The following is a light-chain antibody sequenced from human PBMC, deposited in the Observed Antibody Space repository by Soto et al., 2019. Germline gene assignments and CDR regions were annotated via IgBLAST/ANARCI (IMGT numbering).Light chain of an antibody. Sequence: QSALTQPASVSGSPGQSITISCTGTRSDVGGYNFVSWYQQHPGKAPKLMISEVSNRPSGVSNHFSGSKSGNTASLTISGLQAEDEADYYCSSYTSTSTRVFGTGTKVTVL. CDR2: EVS. CDR3: SSYTSTSTRV. V-gene: IGLV2-14*01. CDR1: RSDVGGYNF. J-gene: IGLJ1*01.